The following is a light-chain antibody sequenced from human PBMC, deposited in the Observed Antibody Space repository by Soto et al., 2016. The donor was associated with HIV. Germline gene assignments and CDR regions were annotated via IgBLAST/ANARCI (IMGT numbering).Light chain of an antibody. J-gene: IGLJ1*01. V-gene: IGLV3-1*01. Sequence: SYELTQPPSVSVSPGQTASITCSGDKLGDKYACWYQQRPGHSPVLVISQDSKRPSGIPERFSGSNSGNTATLTISGTQAMDEADYYCQAWDSTIPSYVFGTGTKLTVL. CDR1: KLGDKY. CDR2: QDS. CDR3: QAWDSTIPSYV.